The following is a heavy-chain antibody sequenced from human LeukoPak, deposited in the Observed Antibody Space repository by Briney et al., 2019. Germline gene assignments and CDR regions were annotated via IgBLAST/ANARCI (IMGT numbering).Heavy chain of an antibody. CDR3: ARDRVEYSYGYDAFDI. CDR2: IHYSGAT. D-gene: IGHD5-18*01. CDR1: GVSVNSRY. V-gene: IGHV4-59*02. J-gene: IGHJ3*02. Sequence: SGTLSLTCSVSGVSVNSRYWSWVRQPPEKGLEWIGYIHYSGATNYNPSLKSRVTMSVDTSKNQFSLKLSSVTAADTAVYYCARDRVEYSYGYDAFDIWGQGTMVTVSS.